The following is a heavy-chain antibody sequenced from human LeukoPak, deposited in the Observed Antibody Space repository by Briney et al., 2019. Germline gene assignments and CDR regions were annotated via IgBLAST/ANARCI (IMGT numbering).Heavy chain of an antibody. CDR1: GYTFTGYY. CDR3: ARERTLTSCYDY. Sequence: AASVKVFCKASGYTFTGYYMHWVRQAPGQGLEWMGWINPNSGGTNYAQKFQGRVTMTRDTSISTAYMELSRLRSDDTAVYYCARERTLTSCYDYWGQGTLVTVSS. CDR2: INPNSGGT. V-gene: IGHV1-2*02. J-gene: IGHJ4*02. D-gene: IGHD2-15*01.